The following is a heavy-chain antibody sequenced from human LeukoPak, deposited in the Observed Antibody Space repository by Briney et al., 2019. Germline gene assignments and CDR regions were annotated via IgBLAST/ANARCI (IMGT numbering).Heavy chain of an antibody. CDR1: GFTFGNFW. CDR2: MKGDGSHI. D-gene: IGHD3-10*01. Sequence: GGSLRLSCAASGFTFGNFWMSWVRQAPGRGLQWVASMKGDGSHIYYVDSAKGRFTISRDNAKNSLSLQMNSLRVEDTAVYYCAKLAKYFYGSETYYFFEHWGQGTPVTASS. CDR3: AKLAKYFYGSETYYFFEH. V-gene: IGHV3-7*01. J-gene: IGHJ4*02.